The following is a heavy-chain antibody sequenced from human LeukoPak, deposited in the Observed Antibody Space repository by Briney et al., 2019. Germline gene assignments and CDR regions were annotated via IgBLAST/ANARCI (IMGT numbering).Heavy chain of an antibody. Sequence: GESLKISCKGSGHSFTSYWIGWVRQMPGKGLEWMGIIYPGDSDTRYSPSFQGQVTISADKSISTAYLQWSSLKASDTAMYYCARAYTTYYYDSSGYNHDAFDIWGQGTMVTVSS. V-gene: IGHV5-51*01. CDR3: ARAYTTYYYDSSGYNHDAFDI. J-gene: IGHJ3*02. CDR1: GHSFTSYW. CDR2: IYPGDSDT. D-gene: IGHD3-22*01.